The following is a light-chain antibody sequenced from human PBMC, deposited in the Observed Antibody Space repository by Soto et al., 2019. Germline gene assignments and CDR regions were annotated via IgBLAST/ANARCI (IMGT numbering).Light chain of an antibody. V-gene: IGKV1-5*01. CDR1: QSISSW. J-gene: IGKJ2*01. Sequence: DIQMTQSPSTLSASVGDRVTITCRASQSISSWLAWYQQKPGKAPKLLIYDASSLESGVPSRFSVSGSGTEFTLTISSLQPDDFAAYYCKQYNSYVYTFGQGTKLEIK. CDR2: DAS. CDR3: KQYNSYVYT.